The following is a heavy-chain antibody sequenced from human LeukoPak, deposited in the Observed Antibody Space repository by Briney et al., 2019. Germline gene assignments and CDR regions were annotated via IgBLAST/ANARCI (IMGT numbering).Heavy chain of an antibody. CDR2: IYYSGST. CDR1: GGSISSGDYY. V-gene: IGHV4-30-4*01. J-gene: IGHJ4*02. CDR3: ASYGSGSYYNDHY. D-gene: IGHD3-10*01. Sequence: SQTLSLTCTISGGSISSGDYYWSWIRQPPGKGLEWIGYIYYSGSTYYNPSLKSRVTISVDTSKNQFSLKLSSVTAADTAAYYCASYGSGSYYNDHYWGQGTLVTVSS.